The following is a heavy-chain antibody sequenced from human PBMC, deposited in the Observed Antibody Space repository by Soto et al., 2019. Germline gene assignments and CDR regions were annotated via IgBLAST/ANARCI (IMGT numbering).Heavy chain of an antibody. Sequence: GGSLRLSCAASGFTFSDYYMSWIRQAPGKGLEWVSYISSSGSTIYYADSVKGRFTISRDNAKNSLYLQMNSLRAEDTAVYYCAKDNDYSNYFPPNWFDPWGQGTLVTVSS. CDR1: GFTFSDYY. J-gene: IGHJ5*02. CDR2: ISSSGSTI. V-gene: IGHV3-11*01. CDR3: AKDNDYSNYFPPNWFDP. D-gene: IGHD4-4*01.